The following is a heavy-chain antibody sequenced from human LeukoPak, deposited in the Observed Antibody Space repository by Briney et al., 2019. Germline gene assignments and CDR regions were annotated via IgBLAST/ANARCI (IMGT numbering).Heavy chain of an antibody. D-gene: IGHD3-3*01. CDR1: GDSISTTSTY. V-gene: IGHV4-39*07. CDR2: IYYAGST. CDR3: ARVLSLTRAFDI. Sequence: PSETLSLTCTVSGDSISTTSTYWGWVRQPPGKGLEWIGSIYYAGSTYYSPSLRSRLTISVDTSKNQFSLKLSSVTAADTAVYYCARVLSLTRAFDIWGQGTMVTVSS. J-gene: IGHJ3*02.